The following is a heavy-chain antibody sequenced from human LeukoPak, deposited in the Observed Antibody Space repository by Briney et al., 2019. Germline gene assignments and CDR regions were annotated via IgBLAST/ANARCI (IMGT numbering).Heavy chain of an antibody. CDR3: AKDRPYITSWYGCSTP. D-gene: IGHD6-13*01. Sequence: GGSLRLSCAASGFSLSSYGVTWVRQAPGKQLEWVSTLSDSGGGTYYADSVKGRFTISRDNSRNTLYLQMHSLRVEDTAVYYCAKDRPYITSWYGCSTPWGQGTLVTVSS. J-gene: IGHJ5*02. V-gene: IGHV3-23*01. CDR2: LSDSGGGT. CDR1: GFSLSSYG.